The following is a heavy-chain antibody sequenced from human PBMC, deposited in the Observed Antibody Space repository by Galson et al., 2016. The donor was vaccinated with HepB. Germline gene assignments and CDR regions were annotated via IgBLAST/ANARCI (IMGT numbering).Heavy chain of an antibody. CDR1: GYVFPYYG. D-gene: IGHD2-21*01. V-gene: IGHV1-18*01. J-gene: IGHJ4*02. Sequence: SVKVSCKASGYVFPYYGMSWVRQAPGQRFEWMGWISADNGNTKHARKFQGRVTLTTDTSTSTAYMELRNLRSDDTAMYYCARVDCAGGSCYSGTYWGQGTLVTVSS. CDR2: ISADNGNT. CDR3: ARVDCAGGSCYSGTY.